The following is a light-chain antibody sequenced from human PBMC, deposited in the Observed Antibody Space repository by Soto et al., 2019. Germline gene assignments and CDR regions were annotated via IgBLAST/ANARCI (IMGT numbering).Light chain of an antibody. CDR1: QSARSS. J-gene: IGKJ5*01. CDR2: DVS. V-gene: IGKV3-15*01. Sequence: EVVMTQYPATLSVSPGESATLSCRASQSARSSLGWYQQKPGQPPSLLIYDVSIRATGIPARFNGSGSGTEFTLTISSLQSEDFAVYYGQQYNNWPPTFGQGTRVEIK. CDR3: QQYNNWPPT.